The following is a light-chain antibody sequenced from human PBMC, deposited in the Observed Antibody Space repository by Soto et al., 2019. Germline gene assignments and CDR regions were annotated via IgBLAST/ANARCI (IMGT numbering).Light chain of an antibody. CDR1: SSDVAAYNY. V-gene: IGLV2-14*04. CDR2: DVS. Sequence: SPGQSITISCTGTSSDVAAYNYVSWYQQHPGKAPKLMIYDVSNRPSGVSNRFSGSKSGNTASLTISGLQAEDEADYYCSSYTSGSTDVVFGGGTKVTVL. J-gene: IGLJ2*01. CDR3: SSYTSGSTDVV.